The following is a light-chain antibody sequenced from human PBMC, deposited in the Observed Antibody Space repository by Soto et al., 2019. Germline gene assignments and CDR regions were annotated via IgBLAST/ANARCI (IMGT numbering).Light chain of an antibody. CDR3: QQYNSYSPT. CDR1: QSISSW. CDR2: KAS. Sequence: DIQMTQSPSTLSASVGDRVTITCRASQSISSWLAWYQQKPGKAPKLLIYKASSLESGVPSRFSGSGSGTEFTLTISSLQPDDFATYYCQQYNSYSPTFAQGPKV. J-gene: IGKJ1*01. V-gene: IGKV1-5*03.